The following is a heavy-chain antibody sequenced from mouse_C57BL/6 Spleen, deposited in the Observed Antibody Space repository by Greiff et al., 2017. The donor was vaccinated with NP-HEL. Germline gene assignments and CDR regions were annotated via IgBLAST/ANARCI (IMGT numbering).Heavy chain of an antibody. Sequence: VQLKESGGGLVQPKGSLKLSCAASGFSFNTYAMNWVRQAPGKGLEWVARIRSKSNNYATYYADSVKDRFTISRDDSESMLYLQMNNLKTEDTAMYYCVRESYYAMDYWGQGTSVTVSS. J-gene: IGHJ4*01. CDR2: IRSKSNNYAT. V-gene: IGHV10-1*01. CDR3: VRESYYAMDY. CDR1: GFSFNTYA.